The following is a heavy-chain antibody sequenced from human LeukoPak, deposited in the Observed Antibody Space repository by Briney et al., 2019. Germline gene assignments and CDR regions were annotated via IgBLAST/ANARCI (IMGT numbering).Heavy chain of an antibody. J-gene: IGHJ4*02. CDR3: ARDHCSRGSCLGGH. V-gene: IGHV1-69*04. Sequence: SVKVSCKASGYTFTSYGISWVRQAPGQGLEWMGRVIPSLDVSNYAEKFQGRVTINADKSSSTTYMQLTSLRSEDTAMYYCARDHCSRGSCLGGHWGQGTLATVSS. CDR1: GYTFTSYG. D-gene: IGHD2-15*01. CDR2: VIPSLDVS.